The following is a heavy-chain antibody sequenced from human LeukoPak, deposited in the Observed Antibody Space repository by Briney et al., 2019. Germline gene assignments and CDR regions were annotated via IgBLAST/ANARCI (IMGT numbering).Heavy chain of an antibody. D-gene: IGHD6-19*01. J-gene: IGHJ4*02. CDR2: IKQDGSEK. V-gene: IGHV3-7*01. CDR1: GFTFSSYW. CDR3: ARGMHADSSGWYGY. Sequence: GGSLRLSCAASGFTFSSYWMSWVRQAPGKGLEWVANIKQDGSEKYYVDSVKGRFTISRDNAKNSLCLQMNSLRAEDTAVYYCARGMHADSSGWYGYWGQGTLVTVSS.